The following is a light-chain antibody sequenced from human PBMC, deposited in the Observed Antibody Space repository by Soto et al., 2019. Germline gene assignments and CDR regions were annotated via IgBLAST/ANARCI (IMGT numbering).Light chain of an antibody. CDR1: QSVNSN. Sequence: EIVLTQSPGTLSLSPGERATLSCRASQSVNSNYLAWYQQKPGQAPRLLMYDTSTRATGIPARFSGSGSGTEFTLTISSLQSEDFAVYYCQQYNNWRPITFGQGTRLESK. CDR3: QQYNNWRPIT. V-gene: IGKV3-15*01. CDR2: DTS. J-gene: IGKJ5*01.